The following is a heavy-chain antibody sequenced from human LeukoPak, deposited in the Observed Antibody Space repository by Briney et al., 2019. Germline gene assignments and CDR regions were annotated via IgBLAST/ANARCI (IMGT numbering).Heavy chain of an antibody. J-gene: IGHJ4*02. V-gene: IGHV3-21*01. CDR1: GFTFSSYS. Sequence: GGSLRLSCAASGFTFSSYSMNWVRQAPGKGLEWVSSISSSGAYIYYADSVKGRFTISRDNAKNSLYLQMNSLRAEDTAVYYCARDLTLALYTGIAVAGTGIDYWGQGTLVTVSS. CDR3: ARDLTLALYTGIAVAGTGIDY. CDR2: ISSSGAYI. D-gene: IGHD6-13*01.